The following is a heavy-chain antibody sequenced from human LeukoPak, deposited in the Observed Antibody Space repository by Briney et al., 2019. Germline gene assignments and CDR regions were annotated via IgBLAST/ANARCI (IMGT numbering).Heavy chain of an antibody. CDR2: IYPGDSDT. CDR1: GYSFTSYW. D-gene: IGHD3-22*01. J-gene: IGHJ6*03. Sequence: GESLKISCKGSGYSFTSYWTGWVRQMPGKGLEWMGIIYPGDSDTRYSPSFQGQVTISADKSISTAYLQWSSLKASDTAMYYCARVPYYYDSSGYYGGYYYMDVWGKGTTVTVSS. CDR3: ARVPYYYDSSGYYGGYYYMDV. V-gene: IGHV5-51*01.